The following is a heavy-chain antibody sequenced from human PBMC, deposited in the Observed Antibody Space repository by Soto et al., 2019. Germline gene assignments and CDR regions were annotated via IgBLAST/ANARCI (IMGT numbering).Heavy chain of an antibody. J-gene: IGHJ4*02. Sequence: VQMVESGGGVVHPGGSLRLSCAVSEFTFADYAVHWVRQSAGKGLEWVSFINADGSEKYYADSVRGRFTISRDNSKDSFYLQMNSLRLEDTVMYYCAKAKFYYDSSPYDSWGQGTLVTVSS. CDR1: EFTFADYA. D-gene: IGHD3-22*01. CDR2: INADGSEK. V-gene: IGHV3-43*02. CDR3: AKAKFYYDSSPYDS.